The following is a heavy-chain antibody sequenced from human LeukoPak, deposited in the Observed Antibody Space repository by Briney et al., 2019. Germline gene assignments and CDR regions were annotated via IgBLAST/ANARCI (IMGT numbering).Heavy chain of an antibody. D-gene: IGHD1-14*01. CDR2: IYYGGST. CDR3: ARRYRDYYYYYMDV. CDR1: GGSISSYY. Sequence: SETLSLTCTVSGGSISSYYWSWIRQPPGKGLEWIGYIYYGGSTNYNPSLKSRVTISVDTSKNQFSLKLSSVTAADMAVYYCARRYRDYYYYYMDVWGKGTTATVSS. V-gene: IGHV4-59*01. J-gene: IGHJ6*03.